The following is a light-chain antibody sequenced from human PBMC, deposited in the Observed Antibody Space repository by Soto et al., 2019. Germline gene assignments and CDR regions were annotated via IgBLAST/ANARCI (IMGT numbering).Light chain of an antibody. CDR1: NIAGKS. CDR2: NDD. Sequence: SYVLTQPPSVSEAPGKTARITCGGDNIAGKSVHWYQLKPGQAPVLIIYNDDDRPSGIPERFSGSNSGNTATLTVSWVEAGDEADYYCQVWGSNADPYVLFGGGTKLTVL. J-gene: IGLJ2*01. CDR3: QVWGSNADPYVL. V-gene: IGLV3-21*04.